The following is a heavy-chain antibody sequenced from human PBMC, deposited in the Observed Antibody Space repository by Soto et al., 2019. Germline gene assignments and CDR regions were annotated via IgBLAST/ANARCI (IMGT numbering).Heavy chain of an antibody. D-gene: IGHD3-22*01. J-gene: IGHJ4*02. V-gene: IGHV3-21*01. Sequence: PGGALRLSCAASGFNVITYSLSWVRQAPGKGLEWVASISSSAVYIDYADSVKGRFTISRDNANNSLYLQMNSVRAEDTATYYCVRDGLDYYDTERLYFDNWGQGTLVTVSS. CDR2: ISSSAVYI. CDR3: VRDGLDYYDTERLYFDN. CDR1: GFNVITYS.